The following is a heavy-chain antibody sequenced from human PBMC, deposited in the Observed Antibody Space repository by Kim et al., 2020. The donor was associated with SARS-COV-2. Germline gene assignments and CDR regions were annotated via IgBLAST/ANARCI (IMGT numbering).Heavy chain of an antibody. J-gene: IGHJ4*02. CDR1: GDSISDYY. CDR2: IHHNGKT. Sequence: SETLSLTCTSSGDSISDYYLSWIRQPPGKGLEWIGYIHHNGKTNHNPSLKSRVTISLDTSNRQFSLKLNSVIAADTAVYYCATKRAASSGFIESWGQGTLVTVAS. V-gene: IGHV4-59*01. D-gene: IGHD3-22*01. CDR3: ATKRAASSGFIES.